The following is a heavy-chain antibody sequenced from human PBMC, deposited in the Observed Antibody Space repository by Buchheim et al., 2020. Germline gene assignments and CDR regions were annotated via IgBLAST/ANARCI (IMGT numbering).Heavy chain of an antibody. CDR3: AKELNPPFDYYSGMDV. J-gene: IGHJ6*02. Sequence: QVQLVESGGGVVQPGRSLRLSCAASGFTFSSYGMRWVRQAPGKGLEWVAVISYDGSNKYYADSVKGRFTISRDNSKNTLYLQMNSLRAEDTAMYYCAKELNPPFDYYSGMDVWGQGTT. CDR2: ISYDGSNK. D-gene: IGHD1-14*01. V-gene: IGHV3-30*18. CDR1: GFTFSSYG.